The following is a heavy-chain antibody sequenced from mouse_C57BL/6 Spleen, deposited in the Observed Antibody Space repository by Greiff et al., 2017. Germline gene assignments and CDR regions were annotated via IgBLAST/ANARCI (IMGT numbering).Heavy chain of an antibody. V-gene: IGHV1-80*01. Sequence: VQLQQSGAELVKPGASVKISCKASGYAFSSYWMNWVKQRPGKGLEWIGQIYPGDGDTNYNGKFKGKATLTADKSSSTAYMQRSSLASEDAAVYFCAREGYDGYLLWGQGTLVTVSA. J-gene: IGHJ3*01. CDR1: GYAFSSYW. CDR2: IYPGDGDT. D-gene: IGHD2-3*01. CDR3: AREGYDGYLL.